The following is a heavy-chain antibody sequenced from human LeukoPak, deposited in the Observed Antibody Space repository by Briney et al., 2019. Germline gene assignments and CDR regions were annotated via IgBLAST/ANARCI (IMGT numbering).Heavy chain of an antibody. Sequence: SETLSLTCAVYGGPFSGYYWSWIPQPPGKGLEWIGEINHSGSTNYNLSLKSRVTISVDTSKNQFSLKLSSVSAADTAVYYCARGPYDFWSGYSYFDYWGQGTLVTVSS. CDR1: GGPFSGYY. D-gene: IGHD3-3*01. CDR3: ARGPYDFWSGYSYFDY. CDR2: INHSGST. J-gene: IGHJ4*02. V-gene: IGHV4-34*01.